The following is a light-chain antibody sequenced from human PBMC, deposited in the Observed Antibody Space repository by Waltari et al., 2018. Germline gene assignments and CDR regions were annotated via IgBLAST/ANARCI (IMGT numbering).Light chain of an antibody. CDR2: DAS. V-gene: IGKV3-11*01. J-gene: IGKJ1*01. CDR3: QQRTDWLWT. CDR1: HSIRKF. Sequence: EVVLTQSPATLSLSPGQRATLSRRASHSIRKFLAWYQQRPGQAPRLLIYDASDRPPGIPARFSGSGSGTDFTLTISSLEPEDFAVYYCQQRTDWLWTFGQGTKVEIK.